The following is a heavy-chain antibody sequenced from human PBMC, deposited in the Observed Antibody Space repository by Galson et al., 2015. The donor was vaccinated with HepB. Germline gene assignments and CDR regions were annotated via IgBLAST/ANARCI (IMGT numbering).Heavy chain of an antibody. Sequence: SLRLSCAASGFTFSSYSMNWVRQAPGKGLEWVSYISSSSSTIYYADSVKGRFTISRDNAKNSLYLQMNSLRDEDTAVYYCAACEVVMGGWFDPWGQGTLVTVSS. D-gene: IGHD3-22*01. J-gene: IGHJ5*02. CDR2: ISSSSSTI. CDR3: AACEVVMGGWFDP. V-gene: IGHV3-48*02. CDR1: GFTFSSYS.